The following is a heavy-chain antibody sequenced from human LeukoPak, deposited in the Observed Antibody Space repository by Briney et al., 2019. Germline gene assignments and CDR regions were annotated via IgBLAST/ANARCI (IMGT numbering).Heavy chain of an antibody. CDR3: ASVKDRAYYYDSSGYYGVY. CDR1: GGSISSGSYY. V-gene: IGHV4-61*02. D-gene: IGHD3-22*01. CDR2: IYTSGST. J-gene: IGHJ4*02. Sequence: TLSLTCTVSGGSISSGSYYWRWIRQPAGKGLEWIGRIYTSGSTNYNPSLQSRVTISVDTSKNQFSLKLSSVTAADTAGYYCASVKDRAYYYDSSGYYGVYWGQGTLVTVSS.